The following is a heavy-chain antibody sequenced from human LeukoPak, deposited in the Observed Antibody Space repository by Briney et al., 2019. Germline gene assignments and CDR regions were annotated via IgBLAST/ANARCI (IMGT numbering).Heavy chain of an antibody. D-gene: IGHD3-3*01. CDR3: ARDKPVTIFGVVYYYGMDV. V-gene: IGHV3-21*01. Sequence: PGGSLRLSCAASGFTFSSYSMNWVRQAPGKGLEWVSSISSSSSYIYYADSVKGRFTISRDNAKNSLYLQMNSLRAEDTAVYYCARDKPVTIFGVVYYYGMDVWGQGTTVTVSS. CDR1: GFTFSSYS. CDR2: ISSSSSYI. J-gene: IGHJ6*02.